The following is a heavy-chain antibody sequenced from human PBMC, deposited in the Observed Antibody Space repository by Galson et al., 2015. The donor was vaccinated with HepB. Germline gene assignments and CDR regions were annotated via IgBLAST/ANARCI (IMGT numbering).Heavy chain of an antibody. D-gene: IGHD1-26*01. CDR3: AREYVVGSPSGSYYYYYGMDV. CDR1: GGTFSSYT. J-gene: IGHJ6*02. CDR2: IIPILGIA. Sequence: SVKVSCKASGGTFSSYTISWVRQAPGQGLEWMGRIIPILGIANYAQKFQGRVTITADKSTSTAYMELSSLRSEDTAVYYCAREYVVGSPSGSYYYYYGMDVWGQGTTVTVSS. V-gene: IGHV1-69*04.